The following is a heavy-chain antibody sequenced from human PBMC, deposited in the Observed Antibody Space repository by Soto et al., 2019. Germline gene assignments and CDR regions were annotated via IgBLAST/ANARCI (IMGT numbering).Heavy chain of an antibody. D-gene: IGHD3-3*01. CDR3: ARLPRYDFWT. Sequence: QLQLQESGPGLVKPSETLSLTCTVSGGSISVNNYYWGWIRQTPGKGLEWIGNIYYSGSTSYNPSLKSRLSMSVDTSKSQSSLNLNSVTAADTAVYYCARLPRYDFWTWGQGTLVTVSS. CDR2: IYYSGST. J-gene: IGHJ5*02. V-gene: IGHV4-39*01. CDR1: GGSISVNNYY.